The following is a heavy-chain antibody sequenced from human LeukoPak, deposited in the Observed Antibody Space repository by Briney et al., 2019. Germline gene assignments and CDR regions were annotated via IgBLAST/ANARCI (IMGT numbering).Heavy chain of an antibody. CDR3: ARQGRMITFGGVIVSGFDY. CDR2: INHSGST. V-gene: IGHV4-34*01. CDR1: GGSFSGYY. Sequence: SETLSLTCAVYGGSFSGYYWSLIRQPPGKGLEWIGEINHSGSTNYNPSLKSRVTISVDTSKNQFSLKLSSVTAADTAVYYCARQGRMITFGGVIVSGFDYWGQGTLVTVSS. D-gene: IGHD3-16*02. J-gene: IGHJ4*02.